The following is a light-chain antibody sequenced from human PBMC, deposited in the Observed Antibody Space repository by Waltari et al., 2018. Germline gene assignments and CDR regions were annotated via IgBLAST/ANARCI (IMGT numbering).Light chain of an antibody. V-gene: IGKV1-9*01. Sequence: DIQMSQSPSSLSASVGDRVTITCRASQDISSYLNWYQQRPGKAPKLLIHYANILPSGIPSKFSGRWSGKEFTLTNSRLQSEDSATYFRQQANTFPLTFGGGTKVEIK. CDR3: QQANTFPLT. CDR1: QDISSY. CDR2: YAN. J-gene: IGKJ4*01.